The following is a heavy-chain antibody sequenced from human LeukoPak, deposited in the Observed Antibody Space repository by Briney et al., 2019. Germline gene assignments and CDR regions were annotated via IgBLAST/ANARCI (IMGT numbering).Heavy chain of an antibody. Sequence: GASLKVSCKASGYTFTGYYMHWVRQAPGQGLEWMGWINPNSGGTNYAQKFQGRVTMTRDTSISTAYMELSRLRSDDTAVYYCARDRKAGYYYGSGPYWGYWGQGTLVTVSS. D-gene: IGHD3-10*01. J-gene: IGHJ4*02. CDR1: GYTFTGYY. CDR3: ARDRKAGYYYGSGPYWGY. V-gene: IGHV1-2*02. CDR2: INPNSGGT.